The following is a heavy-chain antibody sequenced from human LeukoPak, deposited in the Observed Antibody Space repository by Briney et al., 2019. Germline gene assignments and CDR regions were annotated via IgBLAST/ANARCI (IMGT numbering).Heavy chain of an antibody. J-gene: IGHJ6*03. V-gene: IGHV3-53*01. Sequence: GGSLRLSCAASRFTVSSNYMTWVRQAAGKGLEWVSVIYSGGSTYYADSVKGRFTISRDNATNSLYLQMNSLRAEEPPGYYCARLPPGNFWRGYYYYYYYYMDVWGKGTTVTVSS. CDR1: RFTVSSNY. D-gene: IGHD3-3*01. CDR3: ARLPPGNFWRGYYYYYYYYMDV. CDR2: IYSGGST.